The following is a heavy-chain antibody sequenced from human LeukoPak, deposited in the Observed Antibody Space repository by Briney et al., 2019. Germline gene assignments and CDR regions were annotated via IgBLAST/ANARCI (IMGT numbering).Heavy chain of an antibody. Sequence: ASVKVSCKASGGTFSSYAISWVRQAPGQGLEWMGGIIPIFDTANYAQNFQGRVTITADESTTTAYMELSSLRSEDTAVYYCARNLAVAGTGFDYWGQGTLVTVSS. J-gene: IGHJ4*02. CDR1: GGTFSSYA. CDR3: ARNLAVAGTGFDY. CDR2: IIPIFDTA. V-gene: IGHV1-69*13. D-gene: IGHD6-19*01.